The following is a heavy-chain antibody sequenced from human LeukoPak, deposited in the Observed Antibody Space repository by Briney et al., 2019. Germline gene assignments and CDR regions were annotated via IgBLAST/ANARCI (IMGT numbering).Heavy chain of an antibody. CDR3: ARDLVGYSSGWYFNYFNY. D-gene: IGHD6-19*01. V-gene: IGHV1-69*13. Sequence: SVKVSCKASGGTFSSYAISWVRQAPGQGLEWMGGIIPIFGTANYAQKFQGRVTITADESTSTAYMELSSLRSEDTAVYYCARDLVGYSSGWYFNYFNYWGQGTLVTVSS. J-gene: IGHJ4*02. CDR1: GGTFSSYA. CDR2: IIPIFGTA.